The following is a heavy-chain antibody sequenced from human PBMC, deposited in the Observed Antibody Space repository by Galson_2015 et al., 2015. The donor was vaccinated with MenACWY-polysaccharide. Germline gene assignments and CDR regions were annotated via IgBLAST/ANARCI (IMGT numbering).Heavy chain of an antibody. D-gene: IGHD3-22*01. CDR2: IRSKAYGGTP. Sequence: SLIRSKAYGGTPESAASVKGRFTMSRDDSKRIAYLQMNSLNTEDTAVYYCTRFSAYFHDSSGSLDSFDIWGLGTMVTVSS. J-gene: IGHJ3*02. CDR3: TRFSAYFHDSSGSLDSFDI. V-gene: IGHV3-49*02.